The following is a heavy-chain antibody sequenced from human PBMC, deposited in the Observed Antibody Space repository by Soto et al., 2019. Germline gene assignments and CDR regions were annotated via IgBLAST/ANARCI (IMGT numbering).Heavy chain of an antibody. V-gene: IGHV3-7*03. CDR3: ARGLIRYSYGHRYYYYYYGMDV. CDR2: IKEDGSEK. D-gene: IGHD5-18*01. CDR1: GFTFSTYW. J-gene: IGHJ6*02. Sequence: GGSLRLSCAVSGFTFSTYWMSWVRQAPGKGLEWVANIKEDGSEKYYVDSAKGRFTISRDNAKNSLYLQMNSLRVEDTAVYYCARGLIRYSYGHRYYYYYYGMDVWGQGTTVTVSS.